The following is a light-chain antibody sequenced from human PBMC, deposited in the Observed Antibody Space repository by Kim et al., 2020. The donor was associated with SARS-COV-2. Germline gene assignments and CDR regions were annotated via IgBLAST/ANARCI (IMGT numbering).Light chain of an antibody. Sequence: QPVLTQSPSASASLGASVKLTCTLSSGHSRNAIAWHQQQPERGPRYLMKLNSDGSHTTGDGIPDRFSGSSSGAARYLTISSLQSEDEADYYCQTWDTGIDVFGGGTQLTVL. V-gene: IGLV4-69*01. CDR3: QTWDTGIDV. J-gene: IGLJ3*02. CDR2: LNSDGSH. CDR1: SGHSRNA.